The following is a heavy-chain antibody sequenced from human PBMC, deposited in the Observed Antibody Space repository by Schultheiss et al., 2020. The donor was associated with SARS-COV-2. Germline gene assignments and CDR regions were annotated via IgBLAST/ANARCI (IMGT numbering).Heavy chain of an antibody. CDR3: ARSTDGYMD. CDR2: ISSSSSSI. Sequence: GESLKISCAASGFTFSSYSMNWVRQAPGKGLEWVSFISSSSSSIYYADSVKGRFTISRDNSKNTLYLQMNSLRAEDTAVYYCARSTDGYMDWGQGTLVTVSS. D-gene: IGHD5-24*01. J-gene: IGHJ4*02. V-gene: IGHV3-21*01. CDR1: GFTFSSYS.